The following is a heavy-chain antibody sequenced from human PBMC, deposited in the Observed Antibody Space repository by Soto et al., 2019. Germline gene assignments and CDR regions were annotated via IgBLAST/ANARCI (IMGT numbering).Heavy chain of an antibody. CDR1: GLTFSMYS. Sequence: GGSLRLSCEVSGLTFSMYSMSWVRQSPGKGLEWVAKIPQDGVDGHYADSVKGRFIISRDNDKNSLHLQLNNLRAEDTAVYYCARDHLILPAHDFFYGSDVWGRGAAVTVSS. CDR3: ARDHLILPAHDFFYGSDV. D-gene: IGHD2-21*02. J-gene: IGHJ6*02. CDR2: IPQDGVDG. V-gene: IGHV3-7*03.